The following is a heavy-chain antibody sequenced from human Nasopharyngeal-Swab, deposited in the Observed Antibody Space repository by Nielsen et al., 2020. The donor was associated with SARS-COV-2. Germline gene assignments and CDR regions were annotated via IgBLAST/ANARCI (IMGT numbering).Heavy chain of an antibody. J-gene: IGHJ6*02. CDR2: INPSGGGT. D-gene: IGHD3-10*01. Sequence: ASAKVSCKASGYTFTTYYIHWVRQAPGQGLEWMGIINPSGGGTNYAQKFKGRATMTGDTSTGTVYMELTSLTSEDTAVYYCARMMYFHGYYAMDVWGQGTTGTVSS. V-gene: IGHV1-46*01. CDR3: ARMMYFHGYYAMDV. CDR1: GYTFTTYY.